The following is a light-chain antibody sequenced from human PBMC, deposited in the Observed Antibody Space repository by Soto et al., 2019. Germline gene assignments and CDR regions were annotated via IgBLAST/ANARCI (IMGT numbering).Light chain of an antibody. CDR1: QSISSW. Sequence: DIQMTQSPSTLSASVRDRVTITCRASQSISSWLAWYQQKPGKAPKLLIYKASSLESGVPSRFSGSGSGTEFTLTISSLQPDDFATYYCQQYKRYWTFGQGTKVEIK. CDR2: KAS. J-gene: IGKJ1*01. V-gene: IGKV1-5*03. CDR3: QQYKRYWT.